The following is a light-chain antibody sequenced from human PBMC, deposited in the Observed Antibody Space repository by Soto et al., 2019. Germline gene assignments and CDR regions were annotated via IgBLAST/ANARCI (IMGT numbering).Light chain of an antibody. V-gene: IGLV2-8*01. CDR3: SSYADFNNVL. Sequence: QSVLTQPPSASGSPGQSVTISCTGTSSDVGNSNFISWYQHYPGKAPKLMIYEVTKRPSGVPDRFSDSKSGNIVSLTVSGLQGEDEANYYCSSYADFNNVLFGGGTKLTVL. J-gene: IGLJ3*02. CDR1: SSDVGNSNF. CDR2: EVT.